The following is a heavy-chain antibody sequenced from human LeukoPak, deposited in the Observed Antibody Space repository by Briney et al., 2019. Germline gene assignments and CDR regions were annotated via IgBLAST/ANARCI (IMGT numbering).Heavy chain of an antibody. V-gene: IGHV3-7*01. Sequence: GGSLRLSCAASGFTFSSYWMSWVRQAPGKGPEWVANIKQDGSEKYYVDSVKGRFTISRDNAKNSLYLQMNSLRAEDTAVYYCARGYSSSWVADYYMDVWGKGTTVTISS. CDR2: IKQDGSEK. J-gene: IGHJ6*03. D-gene: IGHD6-13*01. CDR3: ARGYSSSWVADYYMDV. CDR1: GFTFSSYW.